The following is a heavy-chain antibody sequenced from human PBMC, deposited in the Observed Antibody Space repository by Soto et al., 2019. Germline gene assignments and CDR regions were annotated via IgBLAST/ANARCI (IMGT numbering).Heavy chain of an antibody. D-gene: IGHD1-26*01. Sequence: QVQLHESGPGLVKPSQTLSLTCTVSGGSIRSAAHFWSWIRQHPGKGLEWLAYIYFTGSTYYNPSLNSRLTLSIDTSEYQFSLQMTSVTAVDTAVYYCARGRLDIVGTTNYYYGMDVWGQGTAVTVSS. CDR1: GGSIRSAAHF. J-gene: IGHJ6*02. V-gene: IGHV4-31*03. CDR3: ARGRLDIVGTTNYYYGMDV. CDR2: IYFTGST.